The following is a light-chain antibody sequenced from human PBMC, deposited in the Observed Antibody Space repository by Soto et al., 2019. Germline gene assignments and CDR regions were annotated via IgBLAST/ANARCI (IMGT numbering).Light chain of an antibody. Sequence: EIVLTQSPDTLSLSPGERATLSCRASQSVRSNYLAWYQQKPGQAPRFLIYDASSRATGIPDRFSGSGSGTDFTLTISRLEPEYFAVYYCQQYGSSTPTFGEGTKVDIK. CDR3: QQYGSSTPT. J-gene: IGKJ4*01. CDR2: DAS. V-gene: IGKV3-20*01. CDR1: QSVRSNY.